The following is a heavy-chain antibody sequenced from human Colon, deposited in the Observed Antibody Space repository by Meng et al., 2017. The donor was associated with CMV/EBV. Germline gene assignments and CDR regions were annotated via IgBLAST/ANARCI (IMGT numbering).Heavy chain of an antibody. V-gene: IGHV1-69*05. CDR2: IIPMFGTA. D-gene: IGHD2-15*01. CDR1: GGTFSSHG. Sequence: SVKVSCKASGGTFSSHGFSWVRQAPGQGLEWMGGIIPMFGTANYAQNFQGRVTITTDDSTSTAYMELSSLRSEDTAVYFCARAKYCSSSSCSGFDIWGQGTMVTVS. J-gene: IGHJ3*02. CDR3: ARAKYCSSSSCSGFDI.